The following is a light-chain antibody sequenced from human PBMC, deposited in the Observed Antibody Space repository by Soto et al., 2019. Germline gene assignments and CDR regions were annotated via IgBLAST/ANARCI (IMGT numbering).Light chain of an antibody. Sequence: QSVLTQPASVSGSPGQSITISCTGTSSDVGSYNYVSWYQQHPGKAPKLMIYDVTNRPSGVSNRFSGSKSGNTASLTISGLQAEDAADYYCSSYTSSGTLVFGGGTKLTVL. CDR2: DVT. CDR3: SSYTSSGTLV. CDR1: SSDVGSYNY. J-gene: IGLJ2*01. V-gene: IGLV2-14*01.